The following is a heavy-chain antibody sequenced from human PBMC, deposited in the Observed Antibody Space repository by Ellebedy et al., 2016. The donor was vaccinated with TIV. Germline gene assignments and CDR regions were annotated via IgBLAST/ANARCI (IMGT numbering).Heavy chain of an antibody. CDR3: ARDHPLGIENFDY. Sequence: GESLKISCAASGFTFSSYWMHWVRQAPGKGLVWVSRINSDGSSTSYADSVKGRFTISRDNAKNTLYLQMNSLRAEDTAVYYCARDHPLGIENFDYWGQGTLVTVSP. V-gene: IGHV3-74*01. D-gene: IGHD7-27*01. J-gene: IGHJ4*02. CDR2: INSDGSST. CDR1: GFTFSSYW.